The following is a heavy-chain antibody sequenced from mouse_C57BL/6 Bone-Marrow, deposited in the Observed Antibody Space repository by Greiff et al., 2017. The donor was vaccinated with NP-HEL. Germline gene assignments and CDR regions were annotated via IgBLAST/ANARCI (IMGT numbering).Heavy chain of an antibody. J-gene: IGHJ4*01. CDR2: INPNNGGT. CDR3: ARGGDYYGSFYAMDY. V-gene: IGHV1-26*01. CDR1: GYTFTDYY. Sequence: EVQLQQSGPELVKPGASVKISCKASGYTFTDYYMNWVKQSHGKSLEWIGDINPNNGGTSYNQKFKGKATLTVDKSSSTAYMELRSLTSEDSAVYYCARGGDYYGSFYAMDYWGQGTSVTVSS. D-gene: IGHD1-1*01.